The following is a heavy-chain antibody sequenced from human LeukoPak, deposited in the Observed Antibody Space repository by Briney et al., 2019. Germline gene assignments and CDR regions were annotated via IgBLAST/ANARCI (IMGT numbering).Heavy chain of an antibody. CDR1: GYSFTSYW. CDR2: IYPGDSDT. CDR3: ARGRIAARPYYFDY. V-gene: IGHV5-51*01. Sequence: GESLKISCKASGYSFTSYWIAWVRQMPGKGLEWMGIIYPGDSDTRYSPSFQGQVTISADKSISTAYLQWSSLRASDSAMYYCARGRIAARPYYFDYWGQGTLVTVSS. J-gene: IGHJ4*02. D-gene: IGHD6-6*01.